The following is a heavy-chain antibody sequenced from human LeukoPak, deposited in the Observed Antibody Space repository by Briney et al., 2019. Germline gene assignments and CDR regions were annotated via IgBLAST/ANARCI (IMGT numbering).Heavy chain of an antibody. CDR3: ARGAPIALWFGESLGSYYYYMDV. Sequence: WASVRVSCKASGGTFSSYAISWVRQAPGQGLEWMGGIIPIFGTANYAQKFQGRVTITADKSTSTAYMELSSLRSEDTAVYYCARGAPIALWFGESLGSYYYYMDVWGKGTTVTVSS. CDR1: GGTFSSYA. J-gene: IGHJ6*03. V-gene: IGHV1-69*06. D-gene: IGHD3-10*01. CDR2: IIPIFGTA.